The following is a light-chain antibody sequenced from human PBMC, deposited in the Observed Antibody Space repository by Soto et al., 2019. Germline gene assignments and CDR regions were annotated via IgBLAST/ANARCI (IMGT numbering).Light chain of an antibody. J-gene: IGKJ3*01. CDR1: QDIKKW. CDR2: AAS. CDR3: HQASSFPYT. Sequence: DIQMTQSPYYVSASVGDTINITCRASQDIKKWLAWYQQKPGKAPKVLIYAASNLESGVSSRFSGSGAGTEFSLTISSLQTEDFATAFCHQASSFPYTFGPGTKVDIK. V-gene: IGKV1-12*01.